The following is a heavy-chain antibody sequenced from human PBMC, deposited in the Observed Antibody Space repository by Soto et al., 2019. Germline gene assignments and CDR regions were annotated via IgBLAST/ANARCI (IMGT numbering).Heavy chain of an antibody. V-gene: IGHV3-30*18. CDR1: GLTFSAYG. CDR2: ISYDGSKK. CDR3: AKASHCNKGRCSLGLIGDRAFDI. Sequence: GGSLRLSFEASGLTFSAYGMHWVRQAPGKGLEWVATISYDGSKKYFGDSVKGRFTISRDNSKSTLYLEMNSLRTEDTAVYYCAKASHCNKGRCSLGLIGDRAFDIWGQGTMVTVSS. D-gene: IGHD2-8*01. J-gene: IGHJ3*02.